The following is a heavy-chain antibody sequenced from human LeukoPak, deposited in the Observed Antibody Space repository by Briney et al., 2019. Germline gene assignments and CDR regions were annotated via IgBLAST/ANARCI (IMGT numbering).Heavy chain of an antibody. V-gene: IGHV3-20*04. Sequence: GGSLRLSCAASGFTFDDYSMHWVRQAPGKGLEWVSLINWNGGSSGYADSVKGRFTISRDNAKNSLYLQMNSLRAEDTALYYCARMWAVADPFLDLWGQGTLVTVSS. CDR1: GFTFDDYS. D-gene: IGHD6-19*01. J-gene: IGHJ4*02. CDR2: INWNGGSS. CDR3: ARMWAVADPFLDL.